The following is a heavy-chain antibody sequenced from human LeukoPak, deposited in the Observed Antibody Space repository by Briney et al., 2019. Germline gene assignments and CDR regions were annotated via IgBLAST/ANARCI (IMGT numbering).Heavy chain of an antibody. CDR1: GFTFSSYA. CDR3: ARDWRDSSGKFPNDAFDI. V-gene: IGHV3-64*01. J-gene: IGHJ3*02. Sequence: GGSLRLSCVASGFTFSSYAMHWVRQTPGKGLEYVSGINSNGGGTHYANSVKGRFTISRDNSKHTLYLQMGSLRAEDTAVYYCARDWRDSSGKFPNDAFDIWGQGTMVTVSS. CDR2: INSNGGGT. D-gene: IGHD3-22*01.